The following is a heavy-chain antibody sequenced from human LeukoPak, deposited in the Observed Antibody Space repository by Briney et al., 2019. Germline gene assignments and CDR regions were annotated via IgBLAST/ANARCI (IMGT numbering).Heavy chain of an antibody. CDR3: ARDIISSGSTVTENFDY. CDR1: GYTFTSYY. J-gene: IGHJ4*02. CDR2: INPSGGST. D-gene: IGHD4-17*01. V-gene: IGHV1-46*01. Sequence: ASVKVSCKASGYTFTSYYMHWVRQAPGQGLEWMGIINPSGGSTGYAQKFQGRVTLTRDTSTSTVYMELSSLGSEDTAVYYCARDIISSGSTVTENFDYWGQGTLVTVSS.